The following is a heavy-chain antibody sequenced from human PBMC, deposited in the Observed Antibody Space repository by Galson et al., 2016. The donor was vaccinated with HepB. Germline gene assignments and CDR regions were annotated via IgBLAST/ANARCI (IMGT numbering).Heavy chain of an antibody. CDR3: ARIPIASDNCFDP. CDR2: TSSSGTYT. CDR1: GFNISDFY. Sequence: SLRLSCAASGFNISDFYMSWIRQAPGMGLEYIGYTSSSGTYTNYADSVKGRFIISRDNAKNSVFLQLNSLRVDATAVYYCARIPIASDNCFDPWGQGTLVTVSS. J-gene: IGHJ5*02. D-gene: IGHD2-21*01. V-gene: IGHV3-11*06.